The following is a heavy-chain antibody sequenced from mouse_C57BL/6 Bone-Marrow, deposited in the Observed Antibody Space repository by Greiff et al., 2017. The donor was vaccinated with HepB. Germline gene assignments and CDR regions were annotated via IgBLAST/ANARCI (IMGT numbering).Heavy chain of an antibody. V-gene: IGHV5-6*01. J-gene: IGHJ1*03. Sequence: VQLQQSGGDLVKPGGSLKLSCAASGFTFSSYGMSWVRQTPDKRLEWVATISSGGSYTYYPDSVKGRFTISRDNAKNTLYLQMSSLKSEDTAMYYCARQYWYFDVWGTGTTVTVSS. CDR2: ISSGGSYT. CDR3: ARQYWYFDV. CDR1: GFTFSSYG.